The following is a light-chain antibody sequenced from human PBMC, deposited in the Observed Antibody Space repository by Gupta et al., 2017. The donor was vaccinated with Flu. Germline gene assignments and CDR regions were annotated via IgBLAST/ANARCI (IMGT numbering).Light chain of an antibody. CDR2: ESN. CDR1: SSNIGNNY. V-gene: IGLV1-51*02. J-gene: IGLJ3*02. CDR3: GTWDSSLSAGV. Sequence: QSVLTQPPSVSAAPGQKVTISCSGSSSNIGNNYVSWYQQLPGTAPKLLIYESNKRPSGIPDRFSGSKYGTSATLGITGLQTGDEADYYCGTWDSSLSAGVFGGGTKLTVL.